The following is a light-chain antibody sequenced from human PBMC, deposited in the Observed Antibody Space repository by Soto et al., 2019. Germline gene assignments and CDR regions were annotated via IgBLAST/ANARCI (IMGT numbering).Light chain of an antibody. CDR2: GAS. J-gene: IGKJ1*01. CDR3: PQSTYLPTP. CDR1: QSVGSNY. Sequence: EIGLTKSPAALSSTPGERATLSCRASQSVGSNYLAWYQQRPGQPPNLLIFGASHRAPDIPDRFSGSGAGTDFTLTISSLQSEDFGLYFCPQSTYLPTPFGQVAK. V-gene: IGKV3D-20*02.